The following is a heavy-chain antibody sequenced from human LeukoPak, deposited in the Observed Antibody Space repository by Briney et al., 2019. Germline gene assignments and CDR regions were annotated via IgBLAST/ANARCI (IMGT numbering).Heavy chain of an antibody. V-gene: IGHV3-30*18. J-gene: IGHJ4*02. CDR2: IPYDGSNK. CDR1: GFTFSSYG. Sequence: PGGSLRLSCAASGFTFSSYGMHWVRQAPGKGLEWVAVIPYDGSNKYYADSVKGRFTISRDNSKNTLYLQMNSLRAEDTAVYYCAKDGSIAAAGTIDYWGQGTLVTVSS. D-gene: IGHD6-13*01. CDR3: AKDGSIAAAGTIDY.